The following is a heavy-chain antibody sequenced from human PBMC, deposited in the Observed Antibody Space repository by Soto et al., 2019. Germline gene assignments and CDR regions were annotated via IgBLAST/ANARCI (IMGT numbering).Heavy chain of an antibody. CDR2: ISYDGSNK. CDR3: ARVRDGYSSSTPHYYYYGMDV. V-gene: IGHV3-30-3*01. Sequence: GRSLRLSCAASGFTFSSYAMHWVRQAPGKGLEWVAVISYDGSNKYYADSVKGRFTISRDNSKNTLYLQMNSLRAEDTAVYYCARVRDGYSSSTPHYYYYGMDVWGQWTTVTVSS. J-gene: IGHJ6*02. CDR1: GFTFSSYA. D-gene: IGHD6-6*01.